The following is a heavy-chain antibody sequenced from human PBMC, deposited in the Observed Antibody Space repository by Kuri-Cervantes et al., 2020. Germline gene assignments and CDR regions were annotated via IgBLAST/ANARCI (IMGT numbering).Heavy chain of an antibody. D-gene: IGHD2-2*01. CDR1: GYTFTSYG. CDR2: ISAYNGNT. Sequence: ASVKVSCKASGYTFTSYGISWVRQAPGQGLEWMGWISAYNGNTNYAQKLQGRVTMTTDTSTSIAYMDLRTLRSDDTAVYYCARIRCSSNSCYAGRNWFDPWGQGTLVTVSS. CDR3: ARIRCSSNSCYAGRNWFDP. J-gene: IGHJ5*02. V-gene: IGHV1-18*01.